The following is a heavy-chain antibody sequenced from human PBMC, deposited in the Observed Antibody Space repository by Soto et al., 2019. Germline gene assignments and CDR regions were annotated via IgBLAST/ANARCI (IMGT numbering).Heavy chain of an antibody. J-gene: IGHJ4*02. CDR2: IYPGDSDT. D-gene: IGHD3-10*01. Sequence: GESLKISCKGSGYSFTSYWIGWVRQMPGKGLEWVGIIYPGDSDTRYSPSFQGQVAISADKSISTAYLQWSSLKASDTAMYYCARRVTATYYYGSGSYYFDYWGQGTLVTVSS. CDR1: GYSFTSYW. V-gene: IGHV5-51*01. CDR3: ARRVTATYYYGSGSYYFDY.